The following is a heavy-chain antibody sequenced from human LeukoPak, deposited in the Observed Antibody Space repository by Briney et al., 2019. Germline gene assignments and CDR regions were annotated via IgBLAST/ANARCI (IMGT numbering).Heavy chain of an antibody. J-gene: IGHJ5*02. D-gene: IGHD3-22*01. CDR2: INHSGST. CDR3: ARGTVIPGPGWFDP. Sequence: PSETLSLTCAVYGGSFSGYYWSWIRQPPGKGLEWIGEINHSGSTNYNPSLKSRVTISVDTSKNQFSLKLTSMTAADTAVYYCARGTVIPGPGWFDPWGQGTLVTVSS. CDR1: GGSFSGYY. V-gene: IGHV4-34*01.